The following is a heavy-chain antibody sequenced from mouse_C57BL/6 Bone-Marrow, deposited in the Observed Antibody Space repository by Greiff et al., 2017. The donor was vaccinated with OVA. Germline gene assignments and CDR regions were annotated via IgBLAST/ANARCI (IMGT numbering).Heavy chain of an antibody. CDR3: ARDYPGRDYFDY. J-gene: IGHJ2*01. CDR2: ISDGGSYT. CDR1: GFTFSSYA. V-gene: IGHV5-4*01. D-gene: IGHD3-3*01. Sequence: EVQLVEPGGGLVKPGGSLKLSCAASGFTFSSYAMSWVRQTPEKRLEWVATISDGGSYTYYPDNVKGRFTISRDNAKNNLYLQMSQLKSEDTVMYYCARDYPGRDYFDYWGQGTTLTVSA.